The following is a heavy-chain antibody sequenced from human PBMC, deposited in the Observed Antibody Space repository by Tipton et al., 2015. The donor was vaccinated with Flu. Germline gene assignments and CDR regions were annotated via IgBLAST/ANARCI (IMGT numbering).Heavy chain of an antibody. V-gene: IGHV3-21*01. Sequence: SLRLSCAASGFTFSSYSMNWVRQAPGKGLEWVSSISSSSSYIYYADSVKGRFTISRDNAKNSLYLQMNSLRAEDTAVYYCARASGSYSFDWFDPWGQGTLVTVSS. J-gene: IGHJ5*02. CDR3: ARASGSYSFDWFDP. CDR2: ISSSSSYI. D-gene: IGHD1-26*01. CDR1: GFTFSSYS.